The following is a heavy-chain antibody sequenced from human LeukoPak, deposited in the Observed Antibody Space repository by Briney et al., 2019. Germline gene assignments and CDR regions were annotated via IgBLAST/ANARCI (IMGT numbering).Heavy chain of an antibody. CDR3: ARHGGYCSSTSCLGGE. CDR2: IYYSGST. CDR1: GGSISSYY. Sequence: PSETLSLTCTVSGGSISSYYWSWIRQPPGKGLEWIGSIYYSGSTYYNPSLKSRVTISVDTSKNQFSLKLSSVTAADTAVYYCARHGGYCSSTSCLGGEWGQGTLVTVSS. J-gene: IGHJ4*02. D-gene: IGHD2-2*01. V-gene: IGHV4-39*01.